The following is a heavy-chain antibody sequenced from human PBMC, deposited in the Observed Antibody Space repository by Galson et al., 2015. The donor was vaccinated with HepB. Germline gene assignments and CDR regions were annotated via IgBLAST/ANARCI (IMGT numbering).Heavy chain of an antibody. Sequence: ETLSLTCTVSGDSIISNTYYWGWIRQPPGKGLEWIGSVYYSGSTYYNPSLESRITISVDTSNNEFSPNLNSVTAADTAIYYCARCATATIAYYGMDVWGRGTTVTVSS. D-gene: IGHD5-18*01. J-gene: IGHJ6*02. CDR2: VYYSGST. CDR3: ARCATATIAYYGMDV. V-gene: IGHV4-39*07. CDR1: GDSIISNTYY.